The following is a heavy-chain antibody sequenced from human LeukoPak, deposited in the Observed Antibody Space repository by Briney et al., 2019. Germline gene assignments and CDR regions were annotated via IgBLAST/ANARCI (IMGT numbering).Heavy chain of an antibody. Sequence: GGSLRLSCAGSGFSFSSYGMHWVRQAPGKGLEWVAFIRYDGSNKYYADSVKGRFTISRDNSKNTLYLQMNSLRAEDTAVYYCAKEGATFDYYYMDVWGKGTTVTISS. CDR1: GFSFSSYG. D-gene: IGHD2/OR15-2a*01. J-gene: IGHJ6*03. CDR2: IRYDGSNK. V-gene: IGHV3-30*02. CDR3: AKEGATFDYYYMDV.